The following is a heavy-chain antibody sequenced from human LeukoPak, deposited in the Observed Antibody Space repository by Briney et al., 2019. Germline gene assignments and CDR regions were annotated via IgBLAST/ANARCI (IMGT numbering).Heavy chain of an antibody. Sequence: PSETLSLTCTVSGGSISSYYWSWIRQPPGKGLEWIGYIYYSGSTNYNPSLKSRVTISVDTSKNQFSLKLTSVTAADTAVYYCARTTETPPDYYYYGMDVWGQGTTVTVSS. CDR1: GGSISSYY. D-gene: IGHD4-17*01. CDR2: IYYSGST. J-gene: IGHJ6*02. V-gene: IGHV4-59*01. CDR3: ARTTETPPDYYYYGMDV.